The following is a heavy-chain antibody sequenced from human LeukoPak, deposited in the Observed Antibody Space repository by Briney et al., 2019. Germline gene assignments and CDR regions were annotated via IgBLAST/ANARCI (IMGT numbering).Heavy chain of an antibody. Sequence: GASVTVSCTASGYTFTGYYMHWVRQAPGQGLEWMGWINPNSGGTKYAQKFQGRVTMTRDTSISTAYMELSRLRSDDTAVYYCATEVTDWGQGTLVTVSS. CDR1: GYTFTGYY. CDR2: INPNSGGT. J-gene: IGHJ4*02. V-gene: IGHV1-2*02. D-gene: IGHD5-18*01. CDR3: ATEVTD.